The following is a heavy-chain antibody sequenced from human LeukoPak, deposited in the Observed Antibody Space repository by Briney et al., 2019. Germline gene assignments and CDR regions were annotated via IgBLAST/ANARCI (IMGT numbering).Heavy chain of an antibody. D-gene: IGHD2-8*01. J-gene: IGHJ4*02. CDR3: ARGGFGVLMVYDMWYFDY. V-gene: IGHV1-2*02. CDR2: INPNSGGT. Sequence: GASVKVSCKASGYTFTGYYMHWVRQAPGQGLEWMGWINPNSGGTNYAQKFQGRVTMTRDTSISTAYMELSRLRSDDTAVYYCARGGFGVLMVYDMWYFDYWGQGTLVTVSS. CDR1: GYTFTGYY.